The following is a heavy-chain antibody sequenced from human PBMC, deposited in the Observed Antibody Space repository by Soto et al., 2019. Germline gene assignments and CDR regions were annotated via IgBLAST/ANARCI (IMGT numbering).Heavy chain of an antibody. D-gene: IGHD3-22*01. CDR2: IKSKTDGGTT. Sequence: SVSNAWMNWVRPAPGKGLEWVGRIKSKTDGGTTDYAAPVTGRFTISRDDSKNTLYLQMNSLKTEDTAVYYCTTDGYDSSALKVDYWGQGTLVTVSS. CDR3: TTDGYDSSALKVDY. V-gene: IGHV3-15*07. CDR1: SVSNAW. J-gene: IGHJ4*02.